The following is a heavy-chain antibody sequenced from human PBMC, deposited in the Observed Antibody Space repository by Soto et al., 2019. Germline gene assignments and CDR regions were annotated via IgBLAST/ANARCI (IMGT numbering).Heavy chain of an antibody. V-gene: IGHV3-23*01. J-gene: IGHJ3*02. D-gene: IGHD2-21*02. Sequence: GGSLRLSCAASGFTFSSYATSWVRQAPGKGLEWVSAISGSGGSTYYADSVKGRFTISRDNSKNTLYLQMNSLRAEDTAVYYCAKLDRGVVTPGDAFDIWGQGTMVTVSS. CDR1: GFTFSSYA. CDR3: AKLDRGVVTPGDAFDI. CDR2: ISGSGGST.